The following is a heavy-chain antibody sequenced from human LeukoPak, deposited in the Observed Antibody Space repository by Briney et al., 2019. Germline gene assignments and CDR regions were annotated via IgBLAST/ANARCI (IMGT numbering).Heavy chain of an antibody. D-gene: IGHD1-26*01. CDR3: ARVRGSYWRYFQH. CDR2: ISAYNCNT. Sequence: ASVKVSCKASGYTFTSYGIMWVRQAPGQGLEWMGWISAYNCNTNYAQKLQGRVTMTTDTSTSTAYMELRSLRYDDTAEYYCARVRGSYWRYFQHWGQGTLVTVSS. J-gene: IGHJ1*01. CDR1: GYTFTSYG. V-gene: IGHV1-18*01.